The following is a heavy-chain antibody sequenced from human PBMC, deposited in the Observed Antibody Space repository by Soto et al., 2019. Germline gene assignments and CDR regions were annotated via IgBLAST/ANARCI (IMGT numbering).Heavy chain of an antibody. Sequence: GGSLRLSCAASGFTFSSYAMSWVRQAPGKGLEWVSAISGSGGSTYYADSVKGRFTISRENSKNTLYLQMNSLRAEDTAVYYCAKASYDYVWGTIGMDVWGQGTTVTVSS. J-gene: IGHJ6*02. CDR3: AKASYDYVWGTIGMDV. CDR2: ISGSGGST. D-gene: IGHD3-16*01. CDR1: GFTFSSYA. V-gene: IGHV3-23*01.